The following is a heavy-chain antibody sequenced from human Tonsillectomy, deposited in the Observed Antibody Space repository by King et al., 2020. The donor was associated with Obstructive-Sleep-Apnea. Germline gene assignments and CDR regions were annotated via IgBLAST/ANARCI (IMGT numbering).Heavy chain of an antibody. D-gene: IGHD3-10*01. V-gene: IGHV3-30*03. Sequence: VQLVESGGGVVQPGRSLRLSCAASGYTISNYGMHWVRQAPGKGLEWVAIILYDGSNTYYADSGKGRFTISRDHSKNTLYLQMNSLRREDTAVYYCASPDGSGSHPPYYDYWGQGTLVTVSS. J-gene: IGHJ4*02. CDR3: ASPDGSGSHPPYYDY. CDR1: GYTISNYG. CDR2: ILYDGSNT.